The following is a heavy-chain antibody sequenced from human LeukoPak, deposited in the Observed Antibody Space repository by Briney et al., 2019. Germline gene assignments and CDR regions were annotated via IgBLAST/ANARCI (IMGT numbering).Heavy chain of an antibody. CDR2: IYTSGST. J-gene: IGHJ5*02. CDR1: GGSISSYY. V-gene: IGHV4-4*07. Sequence: PSETLSLTCTVSGGSISSYYWSWIRQPAGKELEWIGLIYTSGSTNYNPSLKSRVTMSVDMSKNQFSLKLSSVTAADTAVYYCARDRAAAGTVLDPWGQGTLVTVSS. D-gene: IGHD6-13*01. CDR3: ARDRAAAGTVLDP.